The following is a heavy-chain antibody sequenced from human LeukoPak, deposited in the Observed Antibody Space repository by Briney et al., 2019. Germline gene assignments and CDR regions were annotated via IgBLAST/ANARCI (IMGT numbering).Heavy chain of an antibody. Sequence: PGASVKVSCKASGYTFTSYYMHWVRQAPGQGLEWMGIINPSGGSTSYAQRFQGRVTMTRDTSTSTVYMEVSSLRSEDTAVHYCARGIYSYGNFDYWGQGTLVTVSS. CDR3: ARGIYSYGNFDY. D-gene: IGHD5-18*01. J-gene: IGHJ4*02. CDR2: INPSGGST. V-gene: IGHV1-46*03. CDR1: GYTFTSYY.